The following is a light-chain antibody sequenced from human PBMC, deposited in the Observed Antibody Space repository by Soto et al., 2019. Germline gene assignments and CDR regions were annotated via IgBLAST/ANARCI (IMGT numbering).Light chain of an antibody. CDR3: QQRNNWPRLT. CDR2: DAF. CDR1: QSVSSF. Sequence: IVLTQSPAPLSLSPVERATLACTASQSVSSFLAWYQQKPGQAPRLLIYDAFKRATGIPARFSGSGSGTDFTLTISSLEPEDFAVYYCQQRNNWPRLTFGQGTRLEI. V-gene: IGKV3-11*01. J-gene: IGKJ5*01.